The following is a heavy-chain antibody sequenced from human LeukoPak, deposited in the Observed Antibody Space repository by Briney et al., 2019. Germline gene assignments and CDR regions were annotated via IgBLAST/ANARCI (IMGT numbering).Heavy chain of an antibody. D-gene: IGHD5-24*01. V-gene: IGHV3-11*01. Sequence: GGSLRLSCEASGFVFTNYYMSWVRQAPGKGLDWIATIAYDGDTKYYADSAEGRFTISRDNAKNSLSLQMNSLSAEDTAVYFCARAGTYDGYKVLDSWGQGTLVTVSS. CDR1: GFVFTNYY. J-gene: IGHJ5*01. CDR3: ARAGTYDGYKVLDS. CDR2: IAYDGDTK.